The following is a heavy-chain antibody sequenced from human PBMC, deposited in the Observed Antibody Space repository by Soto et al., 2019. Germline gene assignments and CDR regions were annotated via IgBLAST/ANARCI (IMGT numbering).Heavy chain of an antibody. D-gene: IGHD3-3*01. V-gene: IGHV1-18*01. CDR2: ISSSNGNT. CDR1: GYIFISYG. Sequence: ASVKVSCKASGYIFISYGRSWVRQAPGQGLEWMGWISSSNGNTYYAQNLQGRVTMTTDTSTSTAHMELRSLRSDDTAVYYCARDRASIGATDAFDIWGQGTMVTVSS. J-gene: IGHJ3*02. CDR3: ARDRASIGATDAFDI.